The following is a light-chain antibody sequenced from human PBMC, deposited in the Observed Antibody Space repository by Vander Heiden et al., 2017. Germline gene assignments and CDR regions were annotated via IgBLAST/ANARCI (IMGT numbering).Light chain of an antibody. CDR2: EGS. CDR3: CSYAGSSTGV. J-gene: IGLJ2*01. CDR1: SSDVGSYNL. V-gene: IGLV2-23*01. Sequence: QSALTQPASVSGSPGQSITISCTGTSSDVGSYNLVSWYQQHPGKAPKRRMYEGSKRPSGVSNRFSGSKSGNTESLTISGLQAEDEADDYCCSYAGSSTGVFGGGTKLTVL.